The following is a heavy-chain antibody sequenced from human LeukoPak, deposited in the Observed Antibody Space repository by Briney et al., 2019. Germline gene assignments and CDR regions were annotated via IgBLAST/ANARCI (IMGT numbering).Heavy chain of an antibody. J-gene: IGHJ2*01. V-gene: IGHV4-59*12. CDR1: GGSISSYY. D-gene: IGHD4-17*01. CDR2: IYYSGST. Sequence: KPSETLSLTCTVSGGSISSYYWSWIRQPPGKGLEWIGYIYYSGSTNYNPSLKSRVTISVDTSKNQFSLKLISVTAADTAVYYCARPSSPAYARWHFDLWGRGTLVTVSS. CDR3: ARPSSPAYARWHFDL.